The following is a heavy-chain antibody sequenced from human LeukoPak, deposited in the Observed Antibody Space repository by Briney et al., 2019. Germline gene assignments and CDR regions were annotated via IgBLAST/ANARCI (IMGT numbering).Heavy chain of an antibody. CDR2: KNYSGTT. V-gene: IGHV4-31*03. Sequence: SETLSLTCTVSGGSISSGGYYWSWIRQHPGKGLEWIGYKNYSGTTYYNPSLTSRVTISVDTSKNQFSLKLSSVTAADTAVYYCARDSRFYGDYAGMDVWGQGTTVTVSS. J-gene: IGHJ6*02. CDR3: ARDSRFYGDYAGMDV. D-gene: IGHD4-17*01. CDR1: GGSISSGGYY.